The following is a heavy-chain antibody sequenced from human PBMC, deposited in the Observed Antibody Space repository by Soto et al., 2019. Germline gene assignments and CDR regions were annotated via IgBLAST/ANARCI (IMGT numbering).Heavy chain of an antibody. D-gene: IGHD6-6*01. V-gene: IGHV4-39*01. CDR3: ARHRTSSRRHFDY. CDR1: GASIITISHY. CDR2: VYYSGST. J-gene: IGHJ4*02. Sequence: SETLSLTCTVSGASIITISHYWGWIRQPPGKGLEWIGTVYYSGSTYYNPSLQSRVTISVDTSKNQFSLTLSSVTAADTAVYYCARHRTSSRRHFDYWGQGTLVTVSS.